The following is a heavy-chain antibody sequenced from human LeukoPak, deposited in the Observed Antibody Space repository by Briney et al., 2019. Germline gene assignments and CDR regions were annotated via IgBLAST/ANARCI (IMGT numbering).Heavy chain of an antibody. CDR1: GFSFSSYA. D-gene: IGHD1-1*01. J-gene: IGHJ6*03. CDR2: ISYDGSNK. CDR3: ARGHNWNVGGDYYMDV. V-gene: IGHV3-30-3*01. Sequence: GGSLRLSCAASGFSFSSYAMHWVRQAPGKGLEWVAVISYDGSNKYYADSVKGRFTISRDNSKNTLYLQMNSLRAEDTAVYYCARGHNWNVGGDYYMDVWGKGTTVTVSS.